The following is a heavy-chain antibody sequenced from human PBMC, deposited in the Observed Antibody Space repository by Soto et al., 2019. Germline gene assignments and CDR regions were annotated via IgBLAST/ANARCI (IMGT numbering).Heavy chain of an antibody. V-gene: IGHV3-53*01. CDR2: IYSGGST. D-gene: IGHD3-16*02. CDR1: GFTVSNNY. J-gene: IGHJ4*02. CDR3: ARVGKAVRYLDS. Sequence: EVQLVESGGGLIQPGGSLRLSCAASGFTVSNNYMSWVRQAPGKGLEWVSVIYSGGSTYYADSVEGRFTISRDNSKNTLYLQMNSLTPEDTAVYYCARVGKAVRYLDSWVQGTLVTVSS.